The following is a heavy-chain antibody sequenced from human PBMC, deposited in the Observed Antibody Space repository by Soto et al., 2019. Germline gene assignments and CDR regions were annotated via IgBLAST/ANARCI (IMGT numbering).Heavy chain of an antibody. D-gene: IGHD3-3*01. V-gene: IGHV4-30-2*01. J-gene: IGHJ2*01. Sequence: PSETLSLTCAVSGGSITSVGYSWSWIRQAPGKGLEWLGYIYQSGSAYYNPSLKSRVTISIDKSKNQFSLKLISVTAADTAVYYCARVKVGDLFRFNWFFDLWGRGTLVTVS. CDR1: GGSITSVGYS. CDR3: ARVKVGDLFRFNWFFDL. CDR2: IYQSGSA.